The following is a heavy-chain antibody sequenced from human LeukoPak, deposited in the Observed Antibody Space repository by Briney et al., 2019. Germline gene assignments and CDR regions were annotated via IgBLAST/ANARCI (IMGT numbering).Heavy chain of an antibody. Sequence: PSETLSLTCTVSGGFISSSSYYWGWIRQPPGKGLEWIGSIYYSGSTYYNPSLKSRVTISVDTSKNQFSLKLSSVTAADTAVYYCARDPDWRYCSGGSCYARDPTHAFDIWGQGTMVTVSS. CDR1: GGFISSSSYY. V-gene: IGHV4-39*07. CDR3: ARDPDWRYCSGGSCYARDPTHAFDI. CDR2: IYYSGST. D-gene: IGHD2-15*01. J-gene: IGHJ3*02.